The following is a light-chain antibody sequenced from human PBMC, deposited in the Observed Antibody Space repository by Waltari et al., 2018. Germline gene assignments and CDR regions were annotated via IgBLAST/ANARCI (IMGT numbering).Light chain of an antibody. V-gene: IGKV3-15*01. CDR2: GAS. Sequence: EIVMTQSPATLSVSQGERATIYCRASQSIHDNLAWYQQKPGQAPRLLIYGASTRATGIPARFRGSGSGAEFTLTITSLQSEDCAVYYCQQYNVWPPLTFGGGTKVEIK. J-gene: IGKJ4*01. CDR1: QSIHDN. CDR3: QQYNVWPPLT.